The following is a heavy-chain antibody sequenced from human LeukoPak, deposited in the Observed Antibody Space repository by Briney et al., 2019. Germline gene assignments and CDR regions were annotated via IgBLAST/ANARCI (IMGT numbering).Heavy chain of an antibody. CDR2: ISAYNGNT. D-gene: IGHD2-21*02. V-gene: IGHV1-18*01. CDR3: AIFVVVTENDAFDI. CDR1: GYTFTSYG. J-gene: IGHJ3*02. Sequence: ASVKVSCKASGYTFTSYGISWVRQAPGQGLEWMGWISAYNGNTNYAQKFQGRVTITADKSTSTAYMELSSLRSEDTAVYYCAIFVVVTENDAFDIWGQGTMVTVSS.